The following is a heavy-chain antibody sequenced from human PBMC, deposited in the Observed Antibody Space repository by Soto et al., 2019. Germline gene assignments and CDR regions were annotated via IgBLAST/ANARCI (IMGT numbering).Heavy chain of an antibody. D-gene: IGHD4-4*01. CDR1: GGSISGYY. V-gene: IGHV4-59*08. Sequence: QVQLQESGPGLVQPSETLSLTCTVSGGSISGYYWSWIRQSPEKGLEWIGHVYYSGSTKYNPSLTSRVTISVDTSKNQFTLTLRSVTAADTAVYYCATTVTTLYNWFDPWGQGILVTVSS. CDR3: ATTVTTLYNWFDP. J-gene: IGHJ5*02. CDR2: VYYSGST.